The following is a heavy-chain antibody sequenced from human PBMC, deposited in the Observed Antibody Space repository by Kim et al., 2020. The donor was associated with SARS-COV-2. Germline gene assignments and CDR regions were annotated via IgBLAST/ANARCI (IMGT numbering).Heavy chain of an antibody. V-gene: IGHV4-39*01. CDR2: IHYSGST. CDR3: ARHLEYYYYYMDV. J-gene: IGHJ6*03. Sequence: SETGSLTCTVSGGSISSSTYYWGWIRQPPGKGLEWIGTIHYSGSTHYNPSLNSRATISVDTSKNQFSLRLSSVTAADTAVYFCARHLEYYYYYMDVWGKGTTVTVSS. CDR1: GGSISSSTYY.